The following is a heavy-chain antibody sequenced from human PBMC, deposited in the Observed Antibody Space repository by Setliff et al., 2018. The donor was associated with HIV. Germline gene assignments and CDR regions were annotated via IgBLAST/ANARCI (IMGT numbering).Heavy chain of an antibody. Sequence: VKVSCKASGGTLRSYGMTWVRQAPGQGLEWMGTVIPVRDMANYAEKFQGRVTITADRSTSTSYMELRGLRSEDTAVYFCARETYFFDVTTFYSYALGVWGQGTTVTVSS. V-gene: IGHV1-69*10. CDR3: ARETYFFDVTTFYSYALGV. D-gene: IGHD4-17*01. CDR1: GGTLRSYG. CDR2: VIPVRDMA. J-gene: IGHJ6*02.